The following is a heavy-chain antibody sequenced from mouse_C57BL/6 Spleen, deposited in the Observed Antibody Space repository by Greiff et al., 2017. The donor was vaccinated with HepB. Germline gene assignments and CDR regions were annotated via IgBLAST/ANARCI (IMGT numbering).Heavy chain of an antibody. V-gene: IGHV5-4*01. CDR1: GFTFSSYA. CDR3: ARDHDYDGGNFDY. D-gene: IGHD2-4*01. J-gene: IGHJ2*01. CDR2: ISDGGSYT. Sequence: EVKLVESGGGLVKPGGSLKLSCAASGFTFSSYAMSWVRQTPEKRLEWVATISDGGSYTYYPDNVKGRFTISRDNAKNNLYLQMSHLKSEDTAMYYCARDHDYDGGNFDYWGQGTTLTVSS.